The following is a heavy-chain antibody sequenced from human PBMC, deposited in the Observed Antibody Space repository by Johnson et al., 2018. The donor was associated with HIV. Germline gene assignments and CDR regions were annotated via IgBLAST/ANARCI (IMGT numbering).Heavy chain of an antibody. CDR2: ISYDGSNK. Sequence: QVQLLESGGGLIQPGRSLRLSCAASGFTFSSYAMHWVRQAPGKGLEWVAVISYDGSNKYYADSVKGRFTISRDNSKNTLYLQMNSLRAEDTAVYYCAGPFGEFSPRNAFDIWGQGTMVTVSS. CDR1: GFTFSSYA. J-gene: IGHJ3*02. D-gene: IGHD3-10*01. V-gene: IGHV3-30-3*01. CDR3: AGPFGEFSPRNAFDI.